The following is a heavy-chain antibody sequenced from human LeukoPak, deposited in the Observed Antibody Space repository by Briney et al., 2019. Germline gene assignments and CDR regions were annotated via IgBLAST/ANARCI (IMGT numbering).Heavy chain of an antibody. D-gene: IGHD1-7*01. V-gene: IGHV1-69*01. CDR3: ARQLLKRITGTTLQNWFDP. Sequence: SVKVSCKASGGTFSSYAISWVRQAPGQGLEWMGGIIPIFGTANYAQKFQGRVTITADESTSTAYMELSSLRSEDTAVYYCARQLLKRITGTTLQNWFDPWGQGTLVTVSS. CDR1: GGTFSSYA. J-gene: IGHJ5*02. CDR2: IIPIFGTA.